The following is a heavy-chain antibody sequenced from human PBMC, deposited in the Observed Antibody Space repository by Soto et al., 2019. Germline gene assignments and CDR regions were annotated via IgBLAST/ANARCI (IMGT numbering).Heavy chain of an antibody. CDR1: GXTFGNFL. D-gene: IGHD1-1*01. J-gene: IGHJ5*02. CDR2: IWPDGTDI. V-gene: IGHV3-74*03. Sequence: GSLRLSCSDSGXTFGNFLIHWVRQAPGKGLEWVSRIWPDGTDIVYADSVKGRFIISRDNARNTVYLNMNSLEAEDTAVYYCAKLPCEVAPSWGQGTLVPVS. CDR3: AKLPCEVAPS.